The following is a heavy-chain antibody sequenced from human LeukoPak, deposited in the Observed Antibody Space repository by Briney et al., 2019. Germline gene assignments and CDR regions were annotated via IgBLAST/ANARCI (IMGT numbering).Heavy chain of an antibody. CDR1: GFTFSSYA. V-gene: IGHV3-23*01. Sequence: PGGSLRLSCAASGFTFSSYAMSWVRQAPGKGLEWVSAISGSGRSTYYADSVKGRFTISRDNSKNTLYLQMNSLRAEDTAVYYCAKLKDYYDSSGLAPWGQGTLVTVSS. J-gene: IGHJ5*02. CDR2: ISGSGRST. CDR3: AKLKDYYDSSGLAP. D-gene: IGHD3-22*01.